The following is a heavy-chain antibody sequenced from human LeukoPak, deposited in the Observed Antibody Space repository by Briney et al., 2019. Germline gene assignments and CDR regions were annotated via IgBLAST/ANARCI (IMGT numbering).Heavy chain of an antibody. CDR2: INNDGSST. Sequence: PGGSLRLSCAVSGFTFGRYWLHWVRQAPEKALVWVSRINNDGSSTIYADSVKGRFTISRDNPKNTLYLQMNSLRADDTAVYYCEREEKRGYSYGFHYWRKGTLVTVSS. CDR3: EREEKRGYSYGFHY. D-gene: IGHD5-18*01. CDR1: GFTFGRYW. V-gene: IGHV3-74*01. J-gene: IGHJ4*02.